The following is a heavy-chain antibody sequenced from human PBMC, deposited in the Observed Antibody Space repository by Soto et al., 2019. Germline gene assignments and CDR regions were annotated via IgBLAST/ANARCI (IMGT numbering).Heavy chain of an antibody. J-gene: IGHJ4*02. D-gene: IGHD5-12*01. Sequence: QVQLVESGGGVVQPGRSLRLSCAASGFTFSSYGRHWVRQAPGKGLEWVAVIWYDGSNKYYADSVKGRFTISRDNSKNTLYLQMNSLRAEDTAVYYCARGEDGYNYRYYFDYWGQGTLVTVSS. CDR3: ARGEDGYNYRYYFDY. CDR2: IWYDGSNK. CDR1: GFTFSSYG. V-gene: IGHV3-33*01.